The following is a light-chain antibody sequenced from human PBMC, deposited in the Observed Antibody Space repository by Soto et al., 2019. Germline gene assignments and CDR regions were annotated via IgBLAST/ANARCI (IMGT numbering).Light chain of an antibody. CDR1: QRVGTY. CDR2: DAS. Sequence: EIVVTQSPATLSLSPGERATLSCRASQRVGTYLAWYQQKPGQAPRLLISDASKRATGIPARFSGSGSGTDFTLTISSLEPEDFAVYYCQQRSNWPGTFGQGTKLEIK. CDR3: QQRSNWPGT. J-gene: IGKJ2*01. V-gene: IGKV3-11*01.